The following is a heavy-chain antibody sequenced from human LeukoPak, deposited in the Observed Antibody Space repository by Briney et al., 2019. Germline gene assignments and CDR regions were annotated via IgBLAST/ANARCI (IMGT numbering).Heavy chain of an antibody. Sequence: GGSLRLSCAASGFTFSSYEMNWVRQAPGKGLEWVSYITISGNTIYYADSVKGRFTISRDNAKNTLYLQMNSLRVEDTAVYYCVCLGLGGLSLDWGRGTLVTVSS. J-gene: IGHJ4*02. CDR2: ITISGNTI. D-gene: IGHD3-16*01. V-gene: IGHV3-48*03. CDR1: GFTFSSYE. CDR3: VCLGLGGLSLD.